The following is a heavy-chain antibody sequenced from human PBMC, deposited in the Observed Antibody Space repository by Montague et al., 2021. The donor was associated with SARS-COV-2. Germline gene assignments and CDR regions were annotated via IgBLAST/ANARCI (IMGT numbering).Heavy chain of an antibody. Sequence: SETLSLTCSVSGGPISRSSYYWGWIRQPPGKGLEWVGNIYHAGSTYYNPSLKSRATIFVDTSNSQFSLKLTSVTAADTAVYYCARQRGSWLLTYYYYFGMDVWGQGTTVTVSS. CDR2: IYHAGST. CDR1: GGPISRSSYY. D-gene: IGHD3-22*01. CDR3: ARQRGSWLLTYYYYFGMDV. V-gene: IGHV4-39*07. J-gene: IGHJ6*02.